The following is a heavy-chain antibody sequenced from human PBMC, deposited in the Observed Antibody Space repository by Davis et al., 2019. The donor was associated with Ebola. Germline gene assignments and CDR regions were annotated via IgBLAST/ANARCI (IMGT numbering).Heavy chain of an antibody. CDR1: GFTFSSYD. Sequence: GESLKISCAASGFTFSSYDMHWVRQAPGKGLEWVAVIWYDGSNKYYADSVKGRFTISRDNSKNTLYLQMNSLRAEDTAVYYCARELPIFGVVILGYYGMDVWGQGTTVTVSS. V-gene: IGHV3-33*01. CDR3: ARELPIFGVVILGYYGMDV. CDR2: IWYDGSNK. J-gene: IGHJ6*02. D-gene: IGHD3-3*02.